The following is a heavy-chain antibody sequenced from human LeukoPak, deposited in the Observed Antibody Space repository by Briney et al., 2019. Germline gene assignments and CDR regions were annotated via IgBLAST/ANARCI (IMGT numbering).Heavy chain of an antibody. J-gene: IGHJ5*02. D-gene: IGHD3-16*01. Sequence: SETLSHARTVSGASISSGGYDWSWLRQHPAKGLEWIGYIYYTRSTYYNPSLKSRVTMSVDTSKNQFSLALSSVTAADTGVYFCARGGQRWLDPWGGGTGQRLL. CDR3: ARGGQRWLDP. CDR1: GASISSGGYD. V-gene: IGHV4-31*02. CDR2: IYYTRST.